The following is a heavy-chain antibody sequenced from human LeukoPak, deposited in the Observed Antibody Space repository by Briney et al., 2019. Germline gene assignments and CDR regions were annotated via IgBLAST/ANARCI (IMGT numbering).Heavy chain of an antibody. J-gene: IGHJ4*02. CDR2: IYYGGST. CDR1: GGSISSSCYF. CDR3: ARHDGRGGATMGALDY. D-gene: IGHD4/OR15-4a*01. V-gene: IGHV4-39*01. Sequence: PSETLSLTCTVSGGSISSSCYFWGRIRQPPGTGLEWIGSIYYGGSTYYSPSLRSRVTISVDTSKNQFSLNLSSVTAADTAVYYCARHDGRGGATMGALDYWGQGSLVTVSS.